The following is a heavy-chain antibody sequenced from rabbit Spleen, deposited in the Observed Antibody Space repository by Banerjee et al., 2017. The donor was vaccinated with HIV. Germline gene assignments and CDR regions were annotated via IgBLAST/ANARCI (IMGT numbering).Heavy chain of an antibody. Sequence: QEQLEESGGDLVKPGASLTLTCTASGVSLNDKDVMCWVRQAPGKGLEWIACINIVTGKSVYASWAKGRFTISKTSSTTVTLQMTSLTAADTATYFCARGDGYAYGGYDLWGPGTLVTVS. CDR3: ARGDGYAYGGYDL. V-gene: IGHV1S45*01. J-gene: IGHJ4*01. CDR1: GVSLNDKDV. CDR2: INIVTGKS. D-gene: IGHD6-1*01.